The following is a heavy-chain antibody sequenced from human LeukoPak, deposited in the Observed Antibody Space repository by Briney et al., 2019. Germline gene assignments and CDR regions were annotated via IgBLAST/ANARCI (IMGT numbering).Heavy chain of an antibody. CDR2: ISGSGGST. V-gene: IGHV3-23*01. J-gene: IGHJ4*02. D-gene: IGHD3-3*01. CDR3: AKESKLRFPLGEFDY. CDR1: GFTFSSYE. Sequence: GGSLRLSCAASGFTFSSYEMNWVRQAPGKGLEWVSVISGSGGSTYYADSVKGRFTISRDNSKNTLYLQMNSLRAEDTAVYYCAKESKLRFPLGEFDYWGQGTLVTVSS.